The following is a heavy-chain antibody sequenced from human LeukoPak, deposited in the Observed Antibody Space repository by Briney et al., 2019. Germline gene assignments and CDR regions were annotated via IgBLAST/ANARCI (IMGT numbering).Heavy chain of an antibody. CDR1: GFTFSSYW. D-gene: IGHD4-23*01. Sequence: PGGSLRLSCAASGFTFSSYWMHWVRQVPGKGLVRVSRIGTDGSTTTSADDVKGRFTISRDNAKNTLFLQMNSLRGEDTAVYYCARDKYGGNSNAFDIWGQGTLVTVSS. J-gene: IGHJ3*02. CDR3: ARDKYGGNSNAFDI. V-gene: IGHV3-74*01. CDR2: IGTDGSTT.